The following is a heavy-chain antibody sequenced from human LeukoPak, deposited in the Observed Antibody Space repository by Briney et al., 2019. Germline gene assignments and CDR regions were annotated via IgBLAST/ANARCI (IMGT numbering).Heavy chain of an antibody. J-gene: IGHJ4*02. CDR2: IYHSGST. V-gene: IGHV4-38-2*02. CDR3: ARVVRRTTYYFDY. D-gene: IGHD1-14*01. CDR1: GYSISSGYY. Sequence: PSETLSLTCTVSGYSISSGYYWGWIRQPPGKGLEWIGSIYHSGSTYYNPSLKSRVTISVDTSKNQFSLKLSSVTAADTAVYYCARVVRRTTYYFDYWGQGTLVTVSS.